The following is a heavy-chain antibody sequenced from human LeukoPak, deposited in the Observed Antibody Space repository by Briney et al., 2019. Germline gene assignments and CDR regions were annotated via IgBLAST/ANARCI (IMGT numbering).Heavy chain of an antibody. J-gene: IGHJ4*02. CDR1: GGSISNYY. CDR2: VFYSGST. CDR3: ARDARNCSGGSCYSYY. Sequence: SETLSLTCTVSGGSISNYYWSWIRQPPGKGLEWIGYVFYSGSTNYNPSLRSRVTISVDTSKNQFSLKLSSVTAADTAVYYCARDARNCSGGSCYSYYWGQGTLVTVSS. D-gene: IGHD2-15*01. V-gene: IGHV4-59*01.